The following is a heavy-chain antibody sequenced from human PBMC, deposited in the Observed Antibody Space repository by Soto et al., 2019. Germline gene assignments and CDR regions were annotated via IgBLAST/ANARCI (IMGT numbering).Heavy chain of an antibody. V-gene: IGHV4-34*01. J-gene: IGHJ6*02. CDR2: INHSGGT. D-gene: IGHD1-20*01. CDR3: ARGPLRRRYGDV. Sequence: SETLSLTCAVYGGSFSGYYWSWIRQPPGKGLEWIGEINHSGGTNYNPSLKSRVTISVDTSKNQFSLKLSSVTAADTAVYYCARGPLRRRYGDVWGQGTTVTVSS. CDR1: GGSFSGYY.